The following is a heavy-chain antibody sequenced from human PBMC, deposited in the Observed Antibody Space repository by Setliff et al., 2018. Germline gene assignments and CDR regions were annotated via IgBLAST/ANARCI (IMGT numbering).Heavy chain of an antibody. V-gene: IGHV4-59*11. CDR3: TRDNIGPDALDI. CDR2: IHHSGST. CDR1: GVSITSHY. Sequence: SESLSLTCTVSGVSITSHYWSWIRQPPGRALEWIGYIHHSGSTNYNPSLKSRVTLSMDTSRNHFSLNLTSLTAADTALYYCTRDNIGPDALDIWGQGTMVTVSS. J-gene: IGHJ3*02.